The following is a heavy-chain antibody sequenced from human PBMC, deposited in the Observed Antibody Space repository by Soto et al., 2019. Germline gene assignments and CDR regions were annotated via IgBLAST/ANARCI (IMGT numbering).Heavy chain of an antibody. CDR2: INTYNGNT. Sequence: QVQLVQSGAEVKNPGASVKVSCKASGYTFTRYGIGWARQAPGQGLEWMGGINTYNGNTNYAQNVQGRVTLTTDTSTSTAYMEMRSLRYNDTAIYYCAMVDVYVTPSPQDVWGQGTTVIVSS. CDR3: AMVDVYVTPSPQDV. V-gene: IGHV1-18*01. CDR1: GYTFTRYG. D-gene: IGHD3-16*01. J-gene: IGHJ6*02.